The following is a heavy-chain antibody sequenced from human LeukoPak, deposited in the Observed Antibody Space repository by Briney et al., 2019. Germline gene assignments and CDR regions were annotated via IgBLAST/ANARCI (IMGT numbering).Heavy chain of an antibody. Sequence: GSLRLSCAASGFTFSSYAMSWVRQAPGKGLEWVSAISGRGDRTYYADSVKGRFTISRDNSKNTLYLQMNSLRAEDTAVYYCGKEQSSSGFFDYWGQGTLVTVSS. D-gene: IGHD6-6*01. J-gene: IGHJ4*02. V-gene: IGHV3-23*01. CDR1: GFTFSSYA. CDR2: ISGRGDRT. CDR3: GKEQSSSGFFDY.